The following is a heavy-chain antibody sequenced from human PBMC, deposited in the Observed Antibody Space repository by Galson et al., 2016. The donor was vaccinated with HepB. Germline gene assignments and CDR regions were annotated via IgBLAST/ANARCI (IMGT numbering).Heavy chain of an antibody. V-gene: IGHV5-51*01. CDR3: ARVSSGTYYLMDY. Sequence: QSGAEVKKPGDSLKISCKTSGYSFTNYWIAWVRQMPGKGLEWMGIIYPRDSETRYNPSLEGLVTMSSDKSITTADLQLSDLKASDSAMYYCARVSSGTYYLMDYWGQGTRATVSS. CDR1: GYSFTNYW. J-gene: IGHJ4*02. D-gene: IGHD1-26*01. CDR2: IYPRDSET.